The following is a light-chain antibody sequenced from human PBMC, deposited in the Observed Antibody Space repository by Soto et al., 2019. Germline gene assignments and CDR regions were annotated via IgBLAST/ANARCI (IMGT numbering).Light chain of an antibody. CDR1: SSNTGNNY. Sequence: QSVLTQPPSVSAAPGQKVTISCTGSSSNTGNNYVSWYQQLPGTAPKLLIYDNNKRPSGIPDRFSGSKSGTSATLGITGLQTGDEADYYCGTWDSSLSAGVFGTGTKLTVL. CDR3: GTWDSSLSAGV. J-gene: IGLJ1*01. V-gene: IGLV1-51*01. CDR2: DNN.